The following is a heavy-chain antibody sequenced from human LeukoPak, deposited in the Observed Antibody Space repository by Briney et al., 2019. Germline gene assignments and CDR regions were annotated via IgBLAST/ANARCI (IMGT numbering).Heavy chain of an antibody. V-gene: IGHV3-11*01. CDR3: ARVLRGETLNYYYYGMDV. CDR1: GFTFSDYY. CDR2: ISSSGSTI. Sequence: GGSLRLSCAASGFTFSDYYMSWIRQPPGKGLEWVSYISSSGSTIYYADSVKGRFTISRDNDKNSLLLQMNRLRAEDTAVYYCARVLRGETLNYYYYGMDVWGQGATVTVSS. J-gene: IGHJ6*02. D-gene: IGHD3-10*01.